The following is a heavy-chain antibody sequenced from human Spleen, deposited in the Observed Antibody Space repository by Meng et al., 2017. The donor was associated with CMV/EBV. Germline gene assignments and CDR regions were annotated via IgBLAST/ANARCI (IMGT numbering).Heavy chain of an antibody. D-gene: IGHD2-2*01. CDR2: IYNGGNT. Sequence: GGSLRLSCAASGFTLSDNYMSWVRQAPGKGLEWVSLIYNGGNTYYADSVKGRFTISRDISKNTLYLQMNSLRAEDTAVYYCARDSTGHTTSMDVWGQGTTVTVSS. V-gene: IGHV3-53*01. J-gene: IGHJ6*02. CDR3: ARDSTGHTTSMDV. CDR1: GFTLSDNY.